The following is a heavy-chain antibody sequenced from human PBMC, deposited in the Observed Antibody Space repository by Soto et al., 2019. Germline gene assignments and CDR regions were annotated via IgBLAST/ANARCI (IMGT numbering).Heavy chain of an antibody. J-gene: IGHJ6*02. CDR2: IYPGDSDI. CDR3: ARIGGFNNKDYYYYYGMDV. CDR1: GYSFTSYW. Sequence: GESLKISCQGSGYSFTSYWIAWVRQMPGKGLEWMGIIYPGDSDIRYRPSFQGQVTISADKSISTAYLQWSSLKASDTAVYYCARIGGFNNKDYYYYYGMDVWGQGTTVTVSS. V-gene: IGHV5-51*01.